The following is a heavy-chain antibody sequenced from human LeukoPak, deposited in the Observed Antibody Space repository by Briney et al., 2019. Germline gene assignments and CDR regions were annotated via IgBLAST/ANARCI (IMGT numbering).Heavy chain of an antibody. J-gene: IGHJ6*02. Sequence: PGRSLSLSCAASGFTFDDYAMHWVRQAPGKGLEWVSGISWNSGSIGYADSVKGRFTISRDNAKNSLYLQMNSLRAEDTALYYCAKDMIQTTVTTYYYYSMDVWGQGTTVTVSS. CDR3: AKDMIQTTVTTYYYYSMDV. D-gene: IGHD4-17*01. V-gene: IGHV3-9*01. CDR1: GFTFDDYA. CDR2: ISWNSGSI.